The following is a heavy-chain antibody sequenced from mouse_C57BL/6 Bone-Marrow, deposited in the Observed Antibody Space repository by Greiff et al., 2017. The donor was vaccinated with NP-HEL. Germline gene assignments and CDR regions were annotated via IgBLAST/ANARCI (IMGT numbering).Heavy chain of an antibody. CDR2: IDPENGDT. Sequence: EVKLMESGAELVRPGASVKLSCTASGFNIKDDYMHWVKQRPEQGLEWIGWIDPENGDTEYAPKFQGKATITADTSSNTAYLQLSSLTSEDTAVYYCARDYGNYDDYWGQGTTVTVSS. CDR1: GFNIKDDY. J-gene: IGHJ2*01. CDR3: ARDYGNYDDY. V-gene: IGHV14-4*01. D-gene: IGHD2-1*01.